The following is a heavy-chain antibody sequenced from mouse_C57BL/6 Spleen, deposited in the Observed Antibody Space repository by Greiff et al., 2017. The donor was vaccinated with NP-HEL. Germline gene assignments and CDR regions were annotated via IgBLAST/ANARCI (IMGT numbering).Heavy chain of an antibody. J-gene: IGHJ4*01. CDR1: GYAFSSSW. CDR3: ARAFITTVGGAMDY. V-gene: IGHV1-82*01. CDR2: IYPGDGDT. D-gene: IGHD1-1*01. Sequence: VQLQESGPELVKPGASVKISCKASGYAFSSSWMNWVKQRPGKGLEWIGRIYPGDGDTNYNGKFKGKATLTADKSSSTAYMQLSSLTSEDSAVYFCARAFITTVGGAMDYWGQGTSVTVSS.